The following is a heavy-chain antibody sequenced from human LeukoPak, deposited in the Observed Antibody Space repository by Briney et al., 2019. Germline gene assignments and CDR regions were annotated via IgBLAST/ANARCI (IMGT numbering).Heavy chain of an antibody. J-gene: IGHJ4*02. V-gene: IGHV4-59*01. Sequence: SETLSLTCTVSGDSIRSCYWSWIRQPPGKGLEWIGNIYFSGTTKYNPSLKSRVTISVDTSRSQFSLRLSSVTAADTAVYYCARDGPSDFWGQGILVTVSS. CDR3: ARDGPSDF. CDR2: IYFSGTT. CDR1: GDSIRSCY.